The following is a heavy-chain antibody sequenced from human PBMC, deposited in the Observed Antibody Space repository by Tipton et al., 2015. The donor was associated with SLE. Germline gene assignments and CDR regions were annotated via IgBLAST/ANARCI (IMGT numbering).Heavy chain of an antibody. D-gene: IGHD3-22*01. Sequence: RSLRLSCAASGFNFDDYAMHWIRQGPGKGLEWLSGISWESGSIGYADSVKGRFTISRDNAKNSLYLQINSLRVEDTALYYCAKGKNQYYYDDTALADYYFDNWGQGTLVNVSS. CDR2: ISWESGSI. J-gene: IGHJ4*02. CDR1: GFNFDDYA. V-gene: IGHV3-9*01. CDR3: AKGKNQYYYDDTALADYYFDN.